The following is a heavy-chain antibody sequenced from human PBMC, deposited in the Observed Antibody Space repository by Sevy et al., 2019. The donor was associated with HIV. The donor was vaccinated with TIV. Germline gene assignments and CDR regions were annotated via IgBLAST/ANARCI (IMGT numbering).Heavy chain of an antibody. CDR3: ARKPIDRSAVGYSSGWYKS. D-gene: IGHD6-19*01. J-gene: IGHJ4*02. CDR2: INHSGST. V-gene: IGHV4-34*01. CDR1: GGSFSGYY. Sequence: SETLSLTCAVYGGSFSGYYWSWIRQPPGKGLEWIGEINHSGSTNYNPSLKSRVTISVDTSKNQFSLKLSSVTAADTAVYYCARKPIDRSAVGYSSGWYKSWGQGTLVTVSS.